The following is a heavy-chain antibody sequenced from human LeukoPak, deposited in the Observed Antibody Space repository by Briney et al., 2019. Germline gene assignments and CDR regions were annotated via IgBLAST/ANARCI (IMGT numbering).Heavy chain of an antibody. J-gene: IGHJ4*02. Sequence: GGSLRLSCAASGFTFSSYSMNWVRQAPGKGPEWVSSISSSSSYIYYADSVKGRFTISRDNAKNSLYLQMNSLRAEDTAVYYCARDAAYCSGGSCYFGYWGQGTLVTVSS. CDR2: ISSSSSYI. D-gene: IGHD2-15*01. CDR3: ARDAAYCSGGSCYFGY. V-gene: IGHV3-21*01. CDR1: GFTFSSYS.